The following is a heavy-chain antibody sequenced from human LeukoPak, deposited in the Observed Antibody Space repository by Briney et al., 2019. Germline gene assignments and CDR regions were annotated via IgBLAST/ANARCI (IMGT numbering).Heavy chain of an antibody. CDR2: ISSNGGST. CDR1: GFTVSNNY. V-gene: IGHV3-64D*06. Sequence: GGSLRLSCAASGFTVSNNYMSWVRQAPGKGLEYVSAISSNGGSTYYADSVKGRFTISRDNSKNTLYLQMSSLRPEDTAVYYCVKGIVVVTARAFDYWGQGTLVTVSS. CDR3: VKGIVVVTARAFDY. D-gene: IGHD2-21*02. J-gene: IGHJ4*02.